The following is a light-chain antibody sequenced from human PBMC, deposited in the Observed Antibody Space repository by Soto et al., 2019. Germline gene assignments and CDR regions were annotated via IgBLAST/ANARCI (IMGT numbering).Light chain of an antibody. V-gene: IGLV2-11*01. CDR3: CSYAGSPRYV. J-gene: IGLJ1*01. CDR2: DVS. Sequence: QSVLTQPRSVSGSPGQSVTISCTGTSSDGGGYNYVSWYQQHPGKAPKVMIYDVSERPSGVPDRCSGSKSGNTASLTISGLQAEDEADYYCCSYAGSPRYVLGTGTKVTVL. CDR1: SSDGGGYNY.